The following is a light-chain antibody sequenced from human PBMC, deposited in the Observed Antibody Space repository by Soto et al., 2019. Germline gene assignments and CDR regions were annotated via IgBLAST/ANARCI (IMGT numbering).Light chain of an antibody. Sequence: DIRMTQSPSSLSASVGDSVTMNCLARPGISNWLIWYQQKPEKAPKSLIYAASSLQSGVPSRFSGRGSGTDFTLTISSRQPEGSATYYCQQYSSYPPTFGGGTKVEIK. CDR3: QQYSSYPPT. J-gene: IGKJ4*01. CDR2: AAS. V-gene: IGKV1D-16*02. CDR1: PGISNW.